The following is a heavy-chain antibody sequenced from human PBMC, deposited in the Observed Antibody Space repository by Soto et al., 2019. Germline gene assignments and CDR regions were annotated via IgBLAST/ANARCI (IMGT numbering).Heavy chain of an antibody. CDR1: GFTFSNAW. Sequence: GGSLRLSCAASGFTFSNAWMNWVRQAPGKGLEWVGRIKSKTDGGTTDYAAPVKGRFTISRDDSKNTLYLQMNSLKTEDTAVYYCTTDIAELRYFDWLSHSFDYWGQGTLVTVSS. D-gene: IGHD3-9*01. CDR2: IKSKTDGGTT. V-gene: IGHV3-15*07. CDR3: TTDIAELRYFDWLSHSFDY. J-gene: IGHJ4*02.